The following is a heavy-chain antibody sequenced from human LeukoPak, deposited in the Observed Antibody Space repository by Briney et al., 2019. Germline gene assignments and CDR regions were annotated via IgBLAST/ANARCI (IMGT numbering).Heavy chain of an antibody. D-gene: IGHD2-2*01. Sequence: GASVKVSCKASGYTFTSYDINWVRQATGQGLEWMGWMNPNSGNTGYAQKFQGRVTITRNTSISTAYMELSSLRSEDTAVYYCARGQRRRYCSSTSCSKVYYYYYMDVWGKGTTVTVSS. CDR3: ARGQRRRYCSSTSCSKVYYYYYMDV. CDR2: MNPNSGNT. J-gene: IGHJ6*03. CDR1: GYTFTSYD. V-gene: IGHV1-8*03.